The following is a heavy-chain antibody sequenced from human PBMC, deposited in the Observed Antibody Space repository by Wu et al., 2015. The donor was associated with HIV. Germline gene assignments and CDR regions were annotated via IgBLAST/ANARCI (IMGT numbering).Heavy chain of an antibody. J-gene: IGHJ6*02. CDR3: ARGRAMVRGVKDYYYYGMDV. CDR2: IIPIFGTA. CDR1: GGTFSSYA. Sequence: QVHLVQSGAEVKKPGSSVKVSCKASGGTFSSYAISWVRQAPGQGLEWMGGIIPIFGTANYAQKFQGRVTITTDESTSTAYMELSSLRSEDTAVYYCARGRAMVRGVKDYYYYGMDVWGQGTTVTVSS. V-gene: IGHV1-69*05. D-gene: IGHD3-10*01.